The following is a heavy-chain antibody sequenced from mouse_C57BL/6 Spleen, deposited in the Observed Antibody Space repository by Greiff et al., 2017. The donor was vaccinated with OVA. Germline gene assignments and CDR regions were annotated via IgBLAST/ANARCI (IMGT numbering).Heavy chain of an antibody. CDR2: IYPGDGDT. Sequence: QVQLQQSGPELVKPGASVKISCKASGYAFSSSWMNWVKQRPGKGLEWIGRIYPGDGDTNYNGKFKGKATLTADKSSSTAYMQLSSLTSEDSAVYFCARWGRENYYGSSYAMDYWGQGTSVTVSS. V-gene: IGHV1-82*01. CDR3: ARWGRENYYGSSYAMDY. D-gene: IGHD1-1*01. CDR1: GYAFSSSW. J-gene: IGHJ4*01.